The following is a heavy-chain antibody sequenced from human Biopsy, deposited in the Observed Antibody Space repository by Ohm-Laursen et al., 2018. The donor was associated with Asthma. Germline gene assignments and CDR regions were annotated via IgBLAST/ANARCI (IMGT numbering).Heavy chain of an antibody. CDR3: ALSQDSGFDDHSPSWFDP. Sequence: TQTLTLTCSFSGFSLRTPGVGVGWIRQSPGKALEWLALIFLDDYNLFRPSLKRRLTITKDPSKNQVVLTMTKMDTVDSGTYYCALSQDSGFDDHSPSWFDPWGQGTLVTVSS. CDR2: IFLDDYN. J-gene: IGHJ5*02. V-gene: IGHV2-5*02. D-gene: IGHD3-9*01. CDR1: GFSLRTPGVG.